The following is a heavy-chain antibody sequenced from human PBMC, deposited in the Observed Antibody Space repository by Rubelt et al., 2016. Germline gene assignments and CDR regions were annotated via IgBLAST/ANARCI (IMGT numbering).Heavy chain of an antibody. J-gene: IGHJ1*01. Sequence: QVQLHQWGAGLLKPSETLSLTCTVSGGSFTGHYWIWVRQPPGKGLAWIGETDLNGGTNYAPSLSGRVTISLGTSDKQFSLKLNYVTAADTAVYYCARGFRTDLPVGPDWGQGSLGTVSS. CDR2: TDLNGGT. D-gene: IGHD2-8*02. CDR3: ARGFRTDLPVGPD. V-gene: IGHV4-34*01. CDR1: GGSFTGHY.